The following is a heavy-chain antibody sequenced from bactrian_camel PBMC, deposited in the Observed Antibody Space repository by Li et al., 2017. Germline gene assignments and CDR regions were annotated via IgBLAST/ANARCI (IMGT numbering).Heavy chain of an antibody. Sequence: QLVESGGGLVQPGGSLRPSCVASGVTFTTYYMDWVRQAPGKGLEWESRVVSNGNYKLYADSVKGRFTISRDRSKNTVYLQMNSLKSEDTALYYCATPAEGNRISQYNYWGQGTQVTVS. D-gene: IGHD6*01. CDR3: ATPAEGNRISQYNY. V-gene: IGHV3-2*01. CDR1: GVTFTTYY. J-gene: IGHJ4*01. CDR2: VVSNGNYK.